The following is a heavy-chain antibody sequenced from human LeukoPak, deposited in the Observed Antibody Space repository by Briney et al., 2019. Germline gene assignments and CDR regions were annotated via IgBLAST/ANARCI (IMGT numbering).Heavy chain of an antibody. D-gene: IGHD3-9*01. CDR1: GFTFSSYG. CDR2: IKQDGSEK. J-gene: IGHJ6*03. Sequence: TGGSLRLSCAVSGFTFSSYGMSWVRQAPGKGLEWVANIKQDGSEKYYVDSVKGRFTISRDNAKNSLYLQMNSLRAEDTAVYYCARDGYDILTGYQLYYYYYYMDVWGKGTTVTVSS. CDR3: ARDGYDILTGYQLYYYYYYMDV. V-gene: IGHV3-7*01.